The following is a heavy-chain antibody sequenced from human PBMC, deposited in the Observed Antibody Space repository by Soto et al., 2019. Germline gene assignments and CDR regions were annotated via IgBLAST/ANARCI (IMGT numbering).Heavy chain of an antibody. CDR3: ARHSSSWSYSYYGMDV. Sequence: EVQLVESGGGLVQPGGSLRLSCAASGFTFSSYSMNWVRQAPGKGLEWVSYISSSSSTIYYADSVKGRFTISRDNAKNSRDLQMNSLRAEDTAVYYCARHSSSWSYSYYGMDVWGQGTTVTVSS. CDR2: ISSSSSTI. V-gene: IGHV3-48*01. J-gene: IGHJ6*02. CDR1: GFTFSSYS. D-gene: IGHD6-13*01.